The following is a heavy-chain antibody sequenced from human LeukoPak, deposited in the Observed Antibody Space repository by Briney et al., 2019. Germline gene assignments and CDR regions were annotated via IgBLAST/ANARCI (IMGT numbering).Heavy chain of an antibody. D-gene: IGHD2-21*02. V-gene: IGHV4-59*01. J-gene: IGHJ4*02. CDR2: INYSGST. CDR3: ARLSCGGDCQIDY. CDR1: GGSISSYY. Sequence: SETLSLTCTVSGGSISSYYWSWIRQPPGKGLEWIGYINYSGSTNYNPSLKSRVTISEDTSKNQFSLKLSSVTAADTAVYYCARLSCGGDCQIDYWGQGTLVTVSS.